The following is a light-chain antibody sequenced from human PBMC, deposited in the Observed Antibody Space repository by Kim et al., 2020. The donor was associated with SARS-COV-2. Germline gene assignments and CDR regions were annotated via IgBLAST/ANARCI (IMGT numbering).Light chain of an antibody. CDR1: QSVGSSY. J-gene: IGKJ1*01. Sequence: EIVLTQSPGTLSLSPGERATLSCRASQSVGSSYLAWYQQKPGQAPRLLIYGASSRATGIPDRLSGSGSGTDFTLTISRLQPEDFAVYYCQQYASSRTFGQGTKVDIK. CDR2: GAS. CDR3: QQYASSRT. V-gene: IGKV3-20*01.